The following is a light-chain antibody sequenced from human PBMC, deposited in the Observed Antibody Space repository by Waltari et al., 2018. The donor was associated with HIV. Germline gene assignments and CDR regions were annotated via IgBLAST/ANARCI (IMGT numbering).Light chain of an antibody. V-gene: IGLV1-51*01. CDR3: GAWDRSLSVFL. CDR2: DNN. J-gene: IGLJ1*01. Sequence: QSALTQPPSLSAAPGPGVTTSCSGSSTNIESNPVLWYPQLPGAAPKLLIYDNNERASGIPDRFFGSKSGTSATLGITGLQTGDEADYYGGAWDRSLSVFLFGIGTKVTVL. CDR1: STNIESNP.